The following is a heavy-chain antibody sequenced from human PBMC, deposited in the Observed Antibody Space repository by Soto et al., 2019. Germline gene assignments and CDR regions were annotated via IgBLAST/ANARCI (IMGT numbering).Heavy chain of an antibody. CDR2: IYYTGST. CDR1: GDSISSYY. D-gene: IGHD2-21*02. J-gene: IGHJ6*02. V-gene: IGHV4-59*01. CDR3: ARDLWGYCGTDCYPLDV. Sequence: PSETLSLTCTVSGDSISSYYWSWIRQPPGKGLEWIGYIYYTGSTVYDPSFKSRVTISVDTSKNQFSLKLNSVTAADTAVYYCARDLWGYCGTDCYPLDVWGQGTTVTVSS.